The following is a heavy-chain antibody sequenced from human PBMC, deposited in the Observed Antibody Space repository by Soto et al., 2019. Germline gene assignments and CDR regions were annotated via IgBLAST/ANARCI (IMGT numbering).Heavy chain of an antibody. Sequence: SVKVSCKASGGTFSSYAISWVRQAPGQGLEWMGGIIPIFGTANYAQKFQGRVTITADESTSTAYMELSSLRSEDTAVYYCARDFPPHDSSGYYYVWGQGTLVTVSS. V-gene: IGHV1-69*13. D-gene: IGHD3-22*01. CDR1: GGTFSSYA. J-gene: IGHJ4*02. CDR3: ARDFPPHDSSGYYYV. CDR2: IIPIFGTA.